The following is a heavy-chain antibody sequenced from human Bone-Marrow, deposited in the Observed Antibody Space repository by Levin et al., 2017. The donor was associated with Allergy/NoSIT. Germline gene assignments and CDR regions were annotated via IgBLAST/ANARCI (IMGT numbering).Heavy chain of an antibody. Sequence: GESLKISCKGSGYSFSSNWIGWVRQMPGKGLEWVGIMYPGDSDIRYSPSFQGQVTISADTSISTAFLQWSSLKASDTAMYYCVRHPCGGDCYSDYWGQGTLVTVSS. D-gene: IGHD2-21*02. CDR3: VRHPCGGDCYSDY. CDR1: GYSFSSNW. CDR2: MYPGDSDI. V-gene: IGHV5-51*01. J-gene: IGHJ4*02.